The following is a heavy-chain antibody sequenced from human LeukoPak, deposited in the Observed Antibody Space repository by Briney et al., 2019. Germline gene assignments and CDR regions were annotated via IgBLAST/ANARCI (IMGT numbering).Heavy chain of an antibody. Sequence: ASVKVSCKASAYTFTGYYMHWVRQAPGQGLEWMGWINPDSGGTNYAQKFQGRVTMTRDTSISTAYMELSRLRSDDTAVYYCARESSVAVAVFWGQGTLVTVSS. J-gene: IGHJ4*02. CDR1: AYTFTGYY. CDR2: INPDSGGT. D-gene: IGHD6-19*01. CDR3: ARESSVAVAVF. V-gene: IGHV1-2*02.